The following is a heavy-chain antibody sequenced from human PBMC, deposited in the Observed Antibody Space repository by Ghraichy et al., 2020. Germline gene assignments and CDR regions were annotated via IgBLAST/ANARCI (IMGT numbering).Heavy chain of an antibody. D-gene: IGHD3-16*01. CDR1: GFTFSSHW. J-gene: IGHJ5*02. CDR3: ARGTGGFGP. V-gene: IGHV3-74*01. CDR2: ITNDGRTT. Sequence: GGSLRLSCAASGFTFSSHWMHWVRQAPGKGLVWVSHITNDGRTTSYADSVKGRFTVSRDNAKNMLYLQINSLRAEDTAVYYCARGTGGFGPWGQGTLVTVSS.